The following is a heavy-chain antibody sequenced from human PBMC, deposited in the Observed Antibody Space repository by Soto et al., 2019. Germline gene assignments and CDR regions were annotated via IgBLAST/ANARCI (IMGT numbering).Heavy chain of an antibody. Sequence: TLSLTCAVSGGSISSGGYSWSWLRQPPGKGLEWIGYIFNSGSTYYNPSLKSRVTISVDGSKNHFSLELSSVTAADTAVYYCAIGRGYSYGIDTWGQGTLLTVSS. V-gene: IGHV4-30-2*01. D-gene: IGHD5-18*01. J-gene: IGHJ5*02. CDR3: AIGRGYSYGIDT. CDR1: GGSISSGGYS. CDR2: IFNSGST.